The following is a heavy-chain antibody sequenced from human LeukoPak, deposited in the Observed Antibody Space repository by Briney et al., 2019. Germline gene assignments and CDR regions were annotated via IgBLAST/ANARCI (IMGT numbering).Heavy chain of an antibody. Sequence: PGGSLRLSCAASGFTFSDYEMNWVRQAPGKGLEWLSHISISGTTIHYADSVKGRFTISRDNAKNSVYLQMNSLRAEDTAVYYCARGRNYYDSSRYYYEGDAFDIWGQGTMVTVSS. CDR2: ISISGTTI. D-gene: IGHD3-22*01. CDR1: GFTFSDYE. CDR3: ARGRNYYDSSRYYYEGDAFDI. V-gene: IGHV3-48*03. J-gene: IGHJ3*02.